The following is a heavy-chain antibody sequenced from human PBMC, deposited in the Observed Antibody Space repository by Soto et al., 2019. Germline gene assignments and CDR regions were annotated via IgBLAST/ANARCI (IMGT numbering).Heavy chain of an antibody. CDR1: GYSFTRYG. D-gene: IGHD3-16*01. CDR3: AMVDVYVTPSPQDV. V-gene: IGHV1-18*01. Sequence: QVQLVQSRAEVKNPGASVKVSCKASGYSFTRYGIAWARQAPGQGLEWRGWINTYNGNTNYAQYLQGRVTLTTDTSTSTAYMELTSLRSNDTAIYYCAMVDVYVTPSPQDVWGQGTTVIVSS. J-gene: IGHJ6*02. CDR2: INTYNGNT.